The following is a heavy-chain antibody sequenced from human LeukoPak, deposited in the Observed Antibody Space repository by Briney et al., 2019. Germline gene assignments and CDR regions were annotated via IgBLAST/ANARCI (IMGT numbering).Heavy chain of an antibody. CDR3: ARNYYDILTGYYDAFDI. D-gene: IGHD3-9*01. CDR1: GYSISSGYY. J-gene: IGHJ3*02. Sequence: SETLSLTCTVSGYSISSGYYWGWIRQPPGKGLEWIGSIYHSGSTYYNPSLKSRVTISVDTSKNQFSLKLSSVTAADTAVYYCARNYYDILTGYYDAFDIWGQGTMVTVSS. CDR2: IYHSGST. V-gene: IGHV4-38-2*02.